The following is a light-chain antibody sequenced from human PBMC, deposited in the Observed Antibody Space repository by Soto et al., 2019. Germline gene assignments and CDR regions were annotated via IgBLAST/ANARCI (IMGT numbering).Light chain of an antibody. CDR2: AAS. Sequence: DIQMTQSTSSVSASVGDRVTITCRASQGIANWLAWYQQKPGKAPKFLIFAASSFQSGVPSRFSGSGSGTHFTLTISSLQPEDFATYYCQQADSLPITFGQGTRLEI. CDR1: QGIANW. CDR3: QQADSLPIT. J-gene: IGKJ5*01. V-gene: IGKV1D-12*01.